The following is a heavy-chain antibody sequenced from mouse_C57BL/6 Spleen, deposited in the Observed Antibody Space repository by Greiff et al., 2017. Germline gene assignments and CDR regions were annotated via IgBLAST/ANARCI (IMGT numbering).Heavy chain of an antibody. CDR1: GYTFTSYW. Sequence: QVQLQQPGAELVKPGASVKLSCKASGYTFTSYWMHWVKQRPGQGLEWIGMIHPNSGSTNYNEKFKSKATLTVDKSSSTAYMQLSSLTSEDSAVYYCAREVGTVECDYWGQGTTLTVSS. V-gene: IGHV1-64*01. CDR3: AREVGTVECDY. J-gene: IGHJ2*01. CDR2: IHPNSGST. D-gene: IGHD1-1*01.